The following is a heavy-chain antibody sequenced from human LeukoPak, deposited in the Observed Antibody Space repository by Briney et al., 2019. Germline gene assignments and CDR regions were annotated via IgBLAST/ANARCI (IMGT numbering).Heavy chain of an antibody. CDR3: AKDTAIQFLEPAF. V-gene: IGHV3-33*06. CDR1: GFTFNTHG. D-gene: IGHD3-3*01. J-gene: IGHJ4*02. CDR2: IWVDGSVK. Sequence: GGSLRVSCAASGFTFNTHGMHWVGQAPGKGREGLAAIWVDGSVKHYADAVKGGFTISRDNSLNTLYLQMNSLRVEDTAIYYCAKDTAIQFLEPAFWGQGTLVTASS.